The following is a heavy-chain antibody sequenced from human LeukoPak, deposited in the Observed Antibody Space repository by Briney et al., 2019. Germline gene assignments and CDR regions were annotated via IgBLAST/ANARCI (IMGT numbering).Heavy chain of an antibody. CDR2: INSDGSIV. V-gene: IGHV3-74*01. CDR1: GFTFNTYW. CDR3: SRGRNWDDGDY. D-gene: IGHD1-1*01. Sequence: PGGSLRLSCAASGFTFNTYWMYWVRQAPGKGLVWVSHINSDGSIVNYGDSVKGRFTISRDNAKNTLYLQMNSLRADDTALYFCSRGRNWDDGDYWGQGTLVTVSS. J-gene: IGHJ4*02.